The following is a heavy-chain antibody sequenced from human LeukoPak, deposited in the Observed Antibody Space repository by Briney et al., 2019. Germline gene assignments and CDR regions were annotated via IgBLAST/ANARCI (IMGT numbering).Heavy chain of an antibody. Sequence: GGSLRLSCTVSGFTVSSNSMSWVRQAPGKGLEWVSFIYSDNTHYSDSVKGRFTISRDNSKNTLYLQMNSPRAEDTAVYYCARVTYDSSGYSLDAFDIWGQGTMVTVSS. V-gene: IGHV3-53*01. CDR3: ARVTYDSSGYSLDAFDI. D-gene: IGHD3-22*01. CDR1: GFTVSSNS. J-gene: IGHJ3*02. CDR2: IYSDNT.